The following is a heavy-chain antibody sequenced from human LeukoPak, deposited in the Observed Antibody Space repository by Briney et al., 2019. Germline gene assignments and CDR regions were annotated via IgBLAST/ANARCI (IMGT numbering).Heavy chain of an antibody. CDR1: GGSISSYY. J-gene: IGHJ6*02. D-gene: IGHD2-21*02. CDR2: IYYSGST. Sequence: SETLSLTCTVSGGSISSYYWSWIRQPPGKGLEWIGYIYYSGSTNYNPSLKSRVTISVDTSKNQFSLKLSSVTAADTAVYYCARDCGGDCYTPTDYYYYGMDVWGQGTTVTVSS. V-gene: IGHV4-59*01. CDR3: ARDCGGDCYTPTDYYYYGMDV.